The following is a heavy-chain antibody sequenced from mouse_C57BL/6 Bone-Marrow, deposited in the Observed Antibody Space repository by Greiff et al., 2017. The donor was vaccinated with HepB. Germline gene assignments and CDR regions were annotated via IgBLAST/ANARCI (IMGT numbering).Heavy chain of an antibody. V-gene: IGHV7-1*01. Sequence: EVKLVESGGGLVQSGRSLRLSCATSGFTFSDFYMEWVRQAPGKGLEWIAASRNKANDYTTEYSASVKGRFIVSRDTSQSILYLQMNALRAEDTAIYYCARDANYSNYERVWFAYWGQGTLVTVSA. D-gene: IGHD2-5*01. CDR1: GFTFSDFY. J-gene: IGHJ3*01. CDR2: SRNKANDYTT. CDR3: ARDANYSNYERVWFAY.